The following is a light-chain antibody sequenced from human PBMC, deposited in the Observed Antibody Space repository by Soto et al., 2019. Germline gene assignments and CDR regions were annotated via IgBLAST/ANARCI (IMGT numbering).Light chain of an antibody. CDR1: SSDVGVYNY. Sequence: QSVLTQPASVSGSLGQSITISCIGTSSDVGVYNYVSWYQQHSGKAPKFLIYEVTHRPSGVSNRFSGSKSANTASLTISGLQAEDEAVYYCSSYTTTTTVDFGGGTKL. CDR2: EVT. CDR3: SSYTTTTTVD. J-gene: IGLJ2*01. V-gene: IGLV2-14*01.